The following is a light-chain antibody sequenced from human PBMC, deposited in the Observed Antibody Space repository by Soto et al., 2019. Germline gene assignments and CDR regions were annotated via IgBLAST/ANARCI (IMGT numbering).Light chain of an antibody. V-gene: IGKV1-39*01. CDR1: QSITRY. Sequence: DFQMTQSPSSLSASVGDRVNLTCRASQSITRYLNWYQQKPGKAPNLLIYATSNLQTGVPLRFSGSGFGTDFTLTINNLQPEDFATYYCQQSYSAPRTFGGGTKVEI. J-gene: IGKJ4*01. CDR3: QQSYSAPRT. CDR2: ATS.